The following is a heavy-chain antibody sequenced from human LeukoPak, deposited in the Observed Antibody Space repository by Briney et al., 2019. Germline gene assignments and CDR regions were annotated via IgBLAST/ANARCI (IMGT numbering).Heavy chain of an antibody. J-gene: IGHJ4*02. CDR3: VCLGLGGLSLD. CDR1: GFTLSSYA. D-gene: IGHD3-16*01. CDR2: VNSDGSGT. Sequence: PGGSLRLSCAASGFTLSSYAMSWVRQAPGKGLVWVSHVNSDGSGTDYADSVKGRFTISRDNAKNTLYLQMNSLRVEDTAVYYCVCLGLGGLSLDWGQGTLVTVSS. V-gene: IGHV3-74*01.